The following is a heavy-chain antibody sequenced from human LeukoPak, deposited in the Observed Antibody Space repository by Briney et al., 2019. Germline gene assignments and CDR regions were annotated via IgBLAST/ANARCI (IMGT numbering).Heavy chain of an antibody. J-gene: IGHJ4*02. D-gene: IGHD1-26*01. Sequence: GGSLRLSCAASGFTFSNAWMNWVRQAPGKGLEWDRRIKSKTDGGTTDYAAPVKGRFTISRDDSTNTLFLQMNRLKTEDTALYYCTRIIKSGSFDYWGQGTLVTVSS. CDR2: IKSKTDGGTT. CDR3: TRIIKSGSFDY. V-gene: IGHV3-15*01. CDR1: GFTFSNAW.